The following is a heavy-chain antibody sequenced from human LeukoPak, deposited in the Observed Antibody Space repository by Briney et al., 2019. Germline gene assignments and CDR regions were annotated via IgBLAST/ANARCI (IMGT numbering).Heavy chain of an antibody. Sequence: ASVKVSCKASGYTFTGYYMRWVRQAPGQGLEWVGWINPNSGGTNYAQKFQGRVTMTRDTSISTAYMELSRLRSDDTAVYYCARVLDAYCDYVAIDYWGQGTLVTVSS. V-gene: IGHV1-2*02. D-gene: IGHD4-17*01. CDR3: ARVLDAYCDYVAIDY. CDR2: INPNSGGT. CDR1: GYTFTGYY. J-gene: IGHJ4*02.